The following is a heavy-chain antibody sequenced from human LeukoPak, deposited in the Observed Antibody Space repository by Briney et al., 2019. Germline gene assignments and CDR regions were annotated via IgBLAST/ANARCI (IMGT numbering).Heavy chain of an antibody. J-gene: IGHJ4*02. Sequence: PGGSLRLSCVASGFTFSSYWMSWVRQAPGKGLEWVANINQDGSKKYYVDSVRGRSTISRDNAKNSLYLQMDSLRVEDTAMYHCATSRSFTTVREFDHWGQGTLVTVSS. V-gene: IGHV3-7*01. CDR1: GFTFSSYW. D-gene: IGHD4-17*01. CDR3: ATSRSFTTVREFDH. CDR2: INQDGSKK.